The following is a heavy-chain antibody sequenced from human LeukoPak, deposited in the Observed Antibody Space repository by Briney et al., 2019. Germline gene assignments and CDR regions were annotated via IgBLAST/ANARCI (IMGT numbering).Heavy chain of an antibody. CDR2: IYLSGST. CDR1: GYSISSGYY. CDR3: ARHYSNYGTWDY. D-gene: IGHD4-11*01. V-gene: IGHV4-38-2*01. Sequence: SETLSLTCAVSGYSISSGYYWGWIRQPPGKGLGWIGSIYLSGSTYYNPSLKSRVTISVDTSKNQFSLKLSSVTAADTAVYYCARHYSNYGTWDYWGQGTLVTVSS. J-gene: IGHJ4*02.